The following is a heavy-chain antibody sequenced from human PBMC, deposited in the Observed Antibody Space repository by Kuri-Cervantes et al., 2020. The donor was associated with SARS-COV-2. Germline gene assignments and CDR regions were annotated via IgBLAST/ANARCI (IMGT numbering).Heavy chain of an antibody. CDR3: ARSGPGAISREDGACDI. D-gene: IGHD5-24*01. J-gene: IGHJ3*02. CDR1: GYSFDYRF. Sequence: SVKVSCKASGYSFDYRFLHWVRQAPGQPLEWMGWITPFNGNTNYAQRFQDGVTITRDRSMSTAYMELSSLRSDDTAMYYCARSGPGAISREDGACDIWGQGTMVTVSS. CDR2: ITPFNGNT. V-gene: IGHV1-45*01.